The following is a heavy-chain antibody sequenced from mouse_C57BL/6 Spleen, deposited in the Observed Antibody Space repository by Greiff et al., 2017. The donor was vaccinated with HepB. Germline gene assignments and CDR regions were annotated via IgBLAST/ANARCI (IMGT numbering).Heavy chain of an antibody. V-gene: IGHV1-64*01. J-gene: IGHJ3*01. CDR3: ATVYYGDYGGFAY. Sequence: QVQLQQPGAELVKPGASVKLSCKASGYTFTSYWMHWVKQRPGQGLEWIGMIHPNSGSTNYNEKFKSKATLTVDKSSSTAYMQLSSLTSEDAAVYYCATVYYGDYGGFAYWGQGTLVTVSA. D-gene: IGHD2-13*01. CDR1: GYTFTSYW. CDR2: IHPNSGST.